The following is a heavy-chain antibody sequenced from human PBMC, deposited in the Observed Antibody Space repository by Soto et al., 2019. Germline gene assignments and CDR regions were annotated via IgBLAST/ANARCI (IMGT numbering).Heavy chain of an antibody. V-gene: IGHV4-31*03. D-gene: IGHD2-21*02. CDR2: IYYSGST. CDR1: GGSISSGGYY. CDR3: ARVCGGDCHNGRDV. J-gene: IGHJ6*02. Sequence: QVQLQESGPGLAKPSQTLSLTCTVSGGSISSGGYYWSWSRQHPGKGPELIGYIYYSGSTYYNPALKSRVTISVDTSKNQFSLKLSSVTAADTAVYYCARVCGGDCHNGRDVWGQWTTVPVSS.